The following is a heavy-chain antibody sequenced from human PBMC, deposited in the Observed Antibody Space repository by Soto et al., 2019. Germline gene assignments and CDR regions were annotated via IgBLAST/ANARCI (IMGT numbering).Heavy chain of an antibody. CDR2: IYYSGST. J-gene: IGHJ4*02. D-gene: IGHD6-13*01. V-gene: IGHV4-39*01. CDR3: ARQEGDSSWYAD. Sequence: SETLSLTCTVSGGSISSSSYYWGWIRQPPGKGLEWIGSIYYSGSTYYNPSLKSRVTISVDTSKNQFSLKLSSVTAADTAVYYCARQEGDSSWYADWGQGTLVTVSS. CDR1: GGSISSSSYY.